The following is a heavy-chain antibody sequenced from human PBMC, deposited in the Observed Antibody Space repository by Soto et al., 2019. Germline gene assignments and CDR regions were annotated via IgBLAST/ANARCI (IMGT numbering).Heavy chain of an antibody. CDR3: ARGRDGYNFLYEPT. CDR2: IYSAGNT. Sequence: GGSLRLSCAASGFTISRNYMSWVRQAPGKGLEWVSVIYSAGNTYYADSVKGRFSISRDNSKNTVYLQMNSLRVEDTAVYYCARGRDGYNFLYEPTWGQGTLVTVSS. V-gene: IGHV3-53*01. J-gene: IGHJ4*02. CDR1: GFTISRNY. D-gene: IGHD5-12*01.